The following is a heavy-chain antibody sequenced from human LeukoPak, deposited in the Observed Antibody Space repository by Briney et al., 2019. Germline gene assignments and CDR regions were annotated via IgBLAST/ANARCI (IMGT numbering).Heavy chain of an antibody. J-gene: IGHJ4*02. CDR3: ARDISGYDKNYFDY. Sequence: SETLSLTCTVSGGSISRDYWSWIRQPPGKGLEWIGYIYYTGSTNYNPSLKSRVTMSVDTSKNQFSLKLSSVTAADTAVYYCARDISGYDKNYFDYWGQGTLVTVSS. D-gene: IGHD5-12*01. V-gene: IGHV4-59*12. CDR2: IYYTGST. CDR1: GGSISRDY.